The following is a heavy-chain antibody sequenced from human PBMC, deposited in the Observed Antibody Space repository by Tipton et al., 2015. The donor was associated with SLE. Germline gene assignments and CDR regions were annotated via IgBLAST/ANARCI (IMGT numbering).Heavy chain of an antibody. CDR3: AREDYVGSFDY. J-gene: IGHJ4*02. Sequence: SLRLSCAASGFTFSSYEMNWVRQAPGKGLEWVSYISSSGSTIYYADSVKGRFTISRDNAKNSLYLQMNSLRAEDTAVYYCAREDYVGSFDYWGQGTLVTVSS. D-gene: IGHD4-23*01. CDR2: ISSSGSTI. V-gene: IGHV3-48*03. CDR1: GFTFSSYE.